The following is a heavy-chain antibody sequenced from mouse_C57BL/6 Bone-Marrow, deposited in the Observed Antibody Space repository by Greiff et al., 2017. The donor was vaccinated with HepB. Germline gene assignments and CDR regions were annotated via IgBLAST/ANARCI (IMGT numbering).Heavy chain of an antibody. V-gene: IGHV5-4*01. D-gene: IGHD2-2*01. CDR2: ISDGGSYT. CDR1: GFTFSSYA. Sequence: EVMLVESGGGLVKPGGSLKLSCAASGFTFSSYAMSWVRQTPEKRLEWVATISDGGSYTYYPDNVKGRFTISRDNAKNNLYLQMSHLKSEDTAMYYCAREGLHPFAYWGQGTLVTVSA. J-gene: IGHJ3*01. CDR3: AREGLHPFAY.